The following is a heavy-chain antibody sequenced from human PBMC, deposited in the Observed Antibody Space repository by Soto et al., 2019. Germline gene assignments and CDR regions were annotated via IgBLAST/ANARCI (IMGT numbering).Heavy chain of an antibody. V-gene: IGHV1-46*01. J-gene: IGHJ6*02. CDR1: GYTFTSYY. D-gene: IGHD3-10*01. CDR2: INPSGGST. CDR3: ARVRGGTLYDRMDV. Sequence: QVQLVQSGAEVKKPGASVKVSCKASGYTFTSYYIHWVRQAPGQGLEWMGVINPSGGSTSYAQKLQGRDTMTTDTSTSTVYMELRSLGSEDTAVYYCARVRGGTLYDRMDVWGQGTTVTVSS.